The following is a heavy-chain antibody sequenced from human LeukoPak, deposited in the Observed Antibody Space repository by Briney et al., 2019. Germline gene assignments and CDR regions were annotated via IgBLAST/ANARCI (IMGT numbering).Heavy chain of an antibody. J-gene: IGHJ3*02. CDR2: IYHSGST. V-gene: IGHV4-4*02. CDR3: ARAPSSGSYYGDGAFDI. Sequence: SETLSLTCAVSGGSISSSNWWSWVRQPPGKGLEWIGAIYHSGSTNYNPSLKSRVTISVDKSKNQFSLKLSSVTAADTAVYYCARAPSSGSYYGDGAFDIWGQGTMVTVSS. D-gene: IGHD1-26*01. CDR1: GGSISSSNW.